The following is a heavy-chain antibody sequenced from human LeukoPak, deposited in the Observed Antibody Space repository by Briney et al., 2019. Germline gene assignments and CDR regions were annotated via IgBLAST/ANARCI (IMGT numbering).Heavy chain of an antibody. CDR2: INHSGST. CDR3: ARALIVVVPAAIPAYYYYGMDV. Sequence: RSETLSLTCAVYGGSFSGYYWSWIRQPPGKGLEWIGEINHSGSTNYNPSLKSRVTISVDTSKNQFSLKLSSVTAADTAVYYCARALIVVVPAAIPAYYYYGMDVWGQGTTVTVSS. D-gene: IGHD2-2*01. J-gene: IGHJ6*02. CDR1: GGSFSGYY. V-gene: IGHV4-34*01.